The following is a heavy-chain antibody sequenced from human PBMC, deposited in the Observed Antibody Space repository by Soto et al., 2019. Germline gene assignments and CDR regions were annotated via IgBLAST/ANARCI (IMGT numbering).Heavy chain of an antibody. J-gene: IGHJ4*02. CDR3: ARDLRENDY. V-gene: IGHV3-7*03. CDR1: GLTFSSYW. CDR2: IKQDGSEK. D-gene: IGHD1-26*01. Sequence: PGGSLRLSCAASGLTFSSYWMTWVRQAPGRGLEWVANIKQDGSEKYYVDSVKGRFTISRDNAKNSLYLQMNSLRAEDTAVYYCARDLRENDYWGQGTLVTVSS.